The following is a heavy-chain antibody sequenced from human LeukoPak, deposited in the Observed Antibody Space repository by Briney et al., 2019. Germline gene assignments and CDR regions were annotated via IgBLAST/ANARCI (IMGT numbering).Heavy chain of an antibody. CDR2: ITASGSIT. V-gene: IGHV3-21*01. Sequence: GGSLRLSCAASGFTVSSSSMSWVRQAPGKGLEWVSTITASGSITYYADSMKGRFTISKDNAKNSLDLQMNSLRAEDTALYYCARDSDGWSRDYWGQGTLVTVSS. CDR1: GFTVSSSS. J-gene: IGHJ4*02. D-gene: IGHD5-24*01. CDR3: ARDSDGWSRDY.